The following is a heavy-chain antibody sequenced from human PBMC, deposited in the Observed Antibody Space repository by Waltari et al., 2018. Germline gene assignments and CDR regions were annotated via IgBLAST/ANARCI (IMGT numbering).Heavy chain of an antibody. V-gene: IGHV3-21*01. CDR2: ISSRSTYI. CDR3: ARDGSY. CDR1: GFTFSNYS. Sequence: EVQLVESGGGLVKPGGSLRLSCAASGFTFSNYSMNGVRQAPGKGVEGVSSISSRSTYIDYTDSVKGRFTISRDNAKNSLYLQMNSLRAEDTAVYYCARDGSYWGQGTLVTVSS. J-gene: IGHJ4*02.